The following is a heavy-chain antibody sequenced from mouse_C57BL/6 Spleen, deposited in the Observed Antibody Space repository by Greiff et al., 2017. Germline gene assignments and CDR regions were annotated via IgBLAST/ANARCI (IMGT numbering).Heavy chain of an antibody. D-gene: IGHD6-5*01. CDR3: ARSYDYYAMDY. J-gene: IGHJ4*01. Sequence: QVQLQQSGAELVRPGTSVKVSCKASGYAFTNYLIEWVKQRPGQGLAWIGVINPGSGGTNYNEKLKGKATLTADKSSSTAYMQLSSLTSEDSAVYFCARSYDYYAMDYWGQGTSGTVSS. CDR1: GYAFTNYL. CDR2: INPGSGGT. V-gene: IGHV1-54*01.